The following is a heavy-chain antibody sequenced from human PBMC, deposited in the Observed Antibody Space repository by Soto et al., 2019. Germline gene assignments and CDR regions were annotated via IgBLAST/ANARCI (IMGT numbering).Heavy chain of an antibody. V-gene: IGHV4-59*01. CDR2: IYYSGST. CDR1: GGSISSYY. CDR3: ARGLPAPPPTYDYGDHQERNWFDP. J-gene: IGHJ5*02. Sequence: SETLSLTCTVSGGSISSYYWSWIRQPPGKGLEWIGYIYYSGSTNYNPSLKSRVTISVDTSKNQFSLKLRSVTAADTAVDYCARGLPAPPPTYDYGDHQERNWFDPWGQGTLVTVSS. D-gene: IGHD4-17*01.